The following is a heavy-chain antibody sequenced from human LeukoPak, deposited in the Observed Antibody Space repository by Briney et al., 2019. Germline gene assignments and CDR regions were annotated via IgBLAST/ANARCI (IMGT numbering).Heavy chain of an antibody. V-gene: IGHV3-23*01. CDR3: AVGATYFDY. CDR1: GFTFSNAW. CDR2: ISGSGGST. D-gene: IGHD1-26*01. Sequence: PGGSLRLYCAASGFTFSNAWMRWVRQAPGKGLEWVSAISGSGGSTYYADSVKGRFTISRDNTKNTLYLQMNSLRAEDMAVYYGAVGATYFDYGAEGTLVTVSS. J-gene: IGHJ4*02.